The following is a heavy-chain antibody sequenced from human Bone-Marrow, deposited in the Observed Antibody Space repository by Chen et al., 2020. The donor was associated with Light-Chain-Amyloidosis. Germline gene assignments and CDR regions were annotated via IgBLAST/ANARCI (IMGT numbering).Heavy chain of an antibody. V-gene: IGHV3-30*02. CDR1: GFVFTTYG. CDR3: AQLYSYGRPFKH. D-gene: IGHD5-18*01. Sequence: VRLVESGGGVVRPGGSLRLSCTVSGFVFTTYGFQWVRQAPGKGLEWVSFVRFDGSDKYYADSVKGRFTISRDDSKNTLYRQMNSLRPEDTAVYYCAQLYSYGRPFKHWGQGTLVSVSS. CDR2: VRFDGSDK. J-gene: IGHJ4*02.